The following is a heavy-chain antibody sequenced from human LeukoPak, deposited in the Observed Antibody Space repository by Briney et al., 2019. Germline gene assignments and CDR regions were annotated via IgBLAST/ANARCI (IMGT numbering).Heavy chain of an antibody. V-gene: IGHV3-23*01. D-gene: IGHD3-22*01. CDR3: ARDKVDYYDSSGYWYFDY. CDR1: GFTFSSYA. Sequence: GGSLRLSCAASGFTFSSYAMSWVRQAPGKGLEWVSAISGSGGSTYYADSVKGRFTISRDNSKNTLYLQMNSLRAEDTAVYYCARDKVDYYDSSGYWYFDYWGQGTLVTVSS. CDR2: ISGSGGST. J-gene: IGHJ4*02.